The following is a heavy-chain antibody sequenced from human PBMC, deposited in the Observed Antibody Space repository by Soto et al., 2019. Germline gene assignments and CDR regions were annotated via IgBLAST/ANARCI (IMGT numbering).Heavy chain of an antibody. J-gene: IGHJ1*01. CDR1: GFTFSSYS. CDR3: ARDLGSSWYPEYFQH. D-gene: IGHD6-13*01. Sequence: PGGSLRLSCAASGFTFSSYSMNWVRQAPGKGLEWVSYISSSSSTIYYADSVKGRFTISRDNAKNSLYLQMNSLRAEDTAVYYCARDLGSSWYPEYFQHWDQGTLVTVSS. CDR2: ISSSSSTI. V-gene: IGHV3-48*01.